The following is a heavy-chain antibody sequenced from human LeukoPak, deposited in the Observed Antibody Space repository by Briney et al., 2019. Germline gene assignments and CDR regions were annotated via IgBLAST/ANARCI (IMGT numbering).Heavy chain of an antibody. CDR2: IYYSGST. CDR1: GGSISSYY. J-gene: IGHJ3*02. D-gene: IGHD2-2*01. Sequence: PSETLSLTCTVSGGSISSYYWSWIRQPPGKGLEWIGYIYYSGSTNYNPSLKSRVTISVDTSKNQFSLKLSSVTAADTAVYYCARYIVVVPAAILRLDAFDIWGQGTMVTVSS. V-gene: IGHV4-59*08. CDR3: ARYIVVVPAAILRLDAFDI.